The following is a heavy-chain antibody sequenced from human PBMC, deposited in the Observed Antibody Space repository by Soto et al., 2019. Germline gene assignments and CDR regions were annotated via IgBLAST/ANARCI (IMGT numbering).Heavy chain of an antibody. CDR2: MNPNSGDT. Sequence: ASVKVSCKASGYSFTSYDINWVRQATGQGLEWMGWMNPNSGDTGYAQKFQGRVTMTRNTSITTGYMELSSLRSEDTAVYYCARGHYYDSSTRDVWGQGTTVTVSS. J-gene: IGHJ6*02. V-gene: IGHV1-8*01. CDR1: GYSFTSYD. D-gene: IGHD3-22*01. CDR3: ARGHYYDSSTRDV.